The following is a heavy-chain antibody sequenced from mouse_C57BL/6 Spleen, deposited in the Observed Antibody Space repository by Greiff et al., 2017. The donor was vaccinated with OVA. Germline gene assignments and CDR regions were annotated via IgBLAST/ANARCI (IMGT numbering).Heavy chain of an antibody. Sequence: EVQLQQSVAELVRPGASVKLSCTASGFNIKNTYMHWVKQRPEQGLEWIGRIDPANGSTNYAPKFQGKATLTADTSSNTAYLQLSRLTSEDTAIYYGAREGHYDDDGLAYWGQGTLVTVSA. D-gene: IGHD2-4*01. CDR2: IDPANGST. CDR1: GFNIKNTY. V-gene: IGHV14-3*01. J-gene: IGHJ3*01. CDR3: AREGHYDDDGLAY.